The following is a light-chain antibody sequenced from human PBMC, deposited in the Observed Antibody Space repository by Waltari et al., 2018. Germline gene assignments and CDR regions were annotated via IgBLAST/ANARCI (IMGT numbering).Light chain of an antibody. CDR3: QNHERLPAV. Sequence: EIVLTQSPGTLSLSPGERATLSCRASQSVGRYLAWYQQKPGQAPRLLIYGASSRAPGIPDRFSGSGSGTDFSLTISRLEPEDFAVYYCQNHERLPAVFGQGTKVEIK. V-gene: IGKV3-20*01. CDR2: GAS. CDR1: QSVGRY. J-gene: IGKJ1*01.